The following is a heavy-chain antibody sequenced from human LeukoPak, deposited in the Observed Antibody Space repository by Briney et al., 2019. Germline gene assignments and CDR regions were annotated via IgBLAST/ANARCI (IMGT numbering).Heavy chain of an antibody. V-gene: IGHV3-7*01. CDR3: ARGASGIQLWFFDP. CDR1: GFTFSSYE. J-gene: IGHJ5*02. Sequence: GGSLRLSCAASGFTFSSYEMNWVRQAPGKGLEWVANIKQDGSEKDYVDSVKGRFTISRDNAKNSLFLQMNSLRVEDTAVYYCARGASGIQLWFFDPWGQGTLVSVSA. CDR2: IKQDGSEK. D-gene: IGHD5-18*01.